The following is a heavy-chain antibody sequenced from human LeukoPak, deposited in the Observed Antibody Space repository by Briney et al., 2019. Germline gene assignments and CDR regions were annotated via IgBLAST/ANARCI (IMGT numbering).Heavy chain of an antibody. J-gene: IGHJ4*02. CDR1: GYSFTTYW. D-gene: IGHD1-26*01. CDR3: ARNGIVGATGSYFDY. V-gene: IGHV5-51*01. Sequence: GESLKISCKGSGYSFTTYWIGWVRQMPGKGLEWMGIIYPGDSDTRYSPSFQGQVTISVDKSISTAYLQWSSLEASDTAMYYCARNGIVGATGSYFDYWGQGTLVTVSS. CDR2: IYPGDSDT.